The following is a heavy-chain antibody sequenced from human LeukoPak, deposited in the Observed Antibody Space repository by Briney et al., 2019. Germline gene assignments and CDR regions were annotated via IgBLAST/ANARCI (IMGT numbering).Heavy chain of an antibody. CDR2: IASDGSHT. V-gene: IGHV3-30-3*01. CDR3: ARERQDTIVHSGAFDI. Sequence: GGSLRLSCAASAFTFSNYFMHWVSQAPGKGLEWVAVIASDGSHTFYVESVKGRFTISRDNSKKTLYLQMNSLRAEDTAVYFCARERQDTIVHSGAFDIWGQGTMVTVSS. J-gene: IGHJ3*02. D-gene: IGHD3-10*01. CDR1: AFTFSNYF.